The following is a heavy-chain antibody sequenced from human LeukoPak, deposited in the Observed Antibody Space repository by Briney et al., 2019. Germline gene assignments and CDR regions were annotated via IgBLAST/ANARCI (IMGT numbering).Heavy chain of an antibody. CDR1: GFTFSSYA. V-gene: IGHV3-30-3*01. CDR3: ARGTPYYYDSSGYYFDY. D-gene: IGHD3-22*01. CDR2: ISYDGSNK. J-gene: IGHJ4*02. Sequence: GGSLRLSCAASGFTFSSYAMHWVRQAPGKGLEWVAVISYDGSNKYYADSVKGRFTISRDNSKNTLYLQMNSLRAEDTAVYYCARGTPYYYDSSGYYFDYWGQGTLVTVPS.